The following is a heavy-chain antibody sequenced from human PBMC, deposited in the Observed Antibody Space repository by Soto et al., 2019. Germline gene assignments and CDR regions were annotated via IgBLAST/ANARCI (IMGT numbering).Heavy chain of an antibody. Sequence: EVHLLESGGGLIQPGGSLRLSCAASGFSFNSYAMSWVRQAPGKGLERVSSIHGSGSTYYVDSVKGRFIISRDNSKNTLDLQMNSLRVEDTAVYYCAKNYYFDSWGQGTLVTVSS. CDR3: AKNYYFDS. J-gene: IGHJ4*02. CDR2: IHGSGST. CDR1: GFSFNSYA. V-gene: IGHV3-23*01.